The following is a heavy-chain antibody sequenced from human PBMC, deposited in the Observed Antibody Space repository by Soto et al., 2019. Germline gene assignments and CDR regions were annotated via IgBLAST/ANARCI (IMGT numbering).Heavy chain of an antibody. CDR2: ITPVLETT. V-gene: IGHV1-69*08. J-gene: IGHJ6*02. Sequence: QGQLVQSGTEVRRPGSSVKVSCQSLGGFSSYSFSWVRQGPGQGLEWMGGITPVLETTNYAQKFQGRITLSADQSTATLHMELRSLTSDDAALYFCARDSPGGGYYYGMEVWGQGTAVTVSS. CDR3: ARDSPGGGYYYGMEV. D-gene: IGHD3-16*01. CDR1: GGFSSYS.